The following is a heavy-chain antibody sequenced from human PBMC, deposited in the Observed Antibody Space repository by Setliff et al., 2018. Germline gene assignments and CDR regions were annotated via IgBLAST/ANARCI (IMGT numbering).Heavy chain of an antibody. CDR2: IWYDGSTK. J-gene: IGHJ6*02. D-gene: IGHD2-21*02. CDR1: EFTFSSYG. Sequence: GGSLRLSCAASEFTFSSYGMYWVRQAPGKGLEWVAVIWYDGSTKYYGDSVKGRFTISRDNSKNTLYLQMDTLRAEDTAVYYCARNWATAQHYYYGMDVWGQGTTVTVSS. CDR3: ARNWATAQHYYYGMDV. V-gene: IGHV3-33*07.